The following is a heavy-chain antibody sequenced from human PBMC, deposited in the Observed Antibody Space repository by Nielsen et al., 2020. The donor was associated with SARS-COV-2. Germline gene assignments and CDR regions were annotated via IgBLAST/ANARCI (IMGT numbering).Heavy chain of an antibody. Sequence: ASVKVSCKASGYTFTSHNINWVRQATGQGLEWMGWLDPNSGNTGYAQKFQGRVTMTRNTSETTAYMEVSSLRSDDTAVYYCARGLGDLWGQGTVVTVSS. J-gene: IGHJ5*02. CDR3: ARGLGDL. D-gene: IGHD7-27*01. CDR1: GYTFTSHN. V-gene: IGHV1-8*01. CDR2: LDPNSGNT.